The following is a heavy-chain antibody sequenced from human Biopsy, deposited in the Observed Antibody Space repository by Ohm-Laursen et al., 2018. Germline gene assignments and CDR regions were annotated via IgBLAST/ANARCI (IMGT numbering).Heavy chain of an antibody. V-gene: IGHV3-30*18. CDR1: GFTLTDSG. CDR3: AKQEGVAYGDIDY. J-gene: IGHJ4*02. CDR2: ISYDGSYK. D-gene: IGHD3-10*01. Sequence: SLRLSCAASGFTLTDSGMHWVRQAPGKGLEWVALISYDGSYKNYGDSVKGRFTTSRDNSKNTLYLQMNSLRPEDTAVYYCAKQEGVAYGDIDYWGQGTLVTVSS.